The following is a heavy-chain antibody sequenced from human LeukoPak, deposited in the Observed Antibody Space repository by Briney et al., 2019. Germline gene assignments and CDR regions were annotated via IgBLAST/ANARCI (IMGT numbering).Heavy chain of an antibody. J-gene: IGHJ3*02. Sequence: ASVKVSCMASGYTFTGYYMHWVRQPPEEGLEWMGRNNPNSGGKNYAKKCQGRVTMTRDTSISTAYMELSRLRSDDTAVYYCARSGSYYTAFDIWGQGTMVTVSS. D-gene: IGHD1-26*01. CDR3: ARSGSYYTAFDI. CDR2: NNPNSGGK. CDR1: GYTFTGYY. V-gene: IGHV1-2*06.